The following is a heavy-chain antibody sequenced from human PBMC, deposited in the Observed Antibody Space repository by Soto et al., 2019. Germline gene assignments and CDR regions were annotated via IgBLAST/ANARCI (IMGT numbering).Heavy chain of an antibody. CDR3: AARGGRDYYMDV. CDR1: GFTFTNSA. D-gene: IGHD2-15*01. V-gene: IGHV1-58*01. Sequence: QMQLVQSGPEVRKPGTSVRVSCKTSGFTFTNSALQWVRQARGQRLEWIGWIAVGSGNTNYAQKFQDTVTITRDMSTRTAYMELSGLRSDDTAVYYCAARGGRDYYMDVWGKGTTVTVSS. J-gene: IGHJ6*03. CDR2: IAVGSGNT.